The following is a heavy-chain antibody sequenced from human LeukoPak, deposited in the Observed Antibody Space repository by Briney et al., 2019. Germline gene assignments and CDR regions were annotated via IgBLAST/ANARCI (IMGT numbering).Heavy chain of an antibody. Sequence: GGSLRLSCAASGFTFSNYVMSWVRQAPGKGPEWVSGISGSGGSIYYADSVKGRFTISRDSSKNTLNLQMNSLRAEDTALYYCAKHGDTAMWLDYWGQGTLVTVSS. CDR3: AKHGDTAMWLDY. CDR2: ISGSGGSI. J-gene: IGHJ4*02. D-gene: IGHD5-18*01. CDR1: GFTFSNYV. V-gene: IGHV3-23*01.